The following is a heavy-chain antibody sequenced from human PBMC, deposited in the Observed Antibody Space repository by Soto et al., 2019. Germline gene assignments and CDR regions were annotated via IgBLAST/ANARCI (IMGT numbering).Heavy chain of an antibody. J-gene: IGHJ6*02. CDR2: IIPMFATT. CDR1: VGTFSEYA. V-gene: IGHV1-69*01. CDR3: ARGRGIGFSSTWINYWYYYMDV. Sequence: QVQLVQSGAEVRKSGYSEKVSCQAAVGTFSEYALSWVRQAPGQGLEWMGGIIPMFATTNYAQKFQGRVTITADDSATTAHMELSSLKSEDTAVYYCARGRGIGFSSTWINYWYYYMDVWGQGTTVTVSS. D-gene: IGHD6-13*01.